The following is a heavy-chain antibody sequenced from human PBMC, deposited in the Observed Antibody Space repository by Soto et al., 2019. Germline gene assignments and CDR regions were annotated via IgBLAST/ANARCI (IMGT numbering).Heavy chain of an antibody. CDR2: ISSSSSYI. Sequence: PGGSLRLSCAPSGFTFSSYSMNWVRQAPGKGLEWVSSISSSSSYIYYADSVKGRFTISRDNAKNSLYLQMNSLRAEDTAVYYCAGGPRAVRAAAGIDYWGQGTLVPVSS. D-gene: IGHD6-13*01. V-gene: IGHV3-21*01. J-gene: IGHJ4*02. CDR3: AGGPRAVRAAAGIDY. CDR1: GFTFSSYS.